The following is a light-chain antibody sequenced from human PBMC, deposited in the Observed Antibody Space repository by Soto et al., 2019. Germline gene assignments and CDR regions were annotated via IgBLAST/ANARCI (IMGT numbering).Light chain of an antibody. V-gene: IGKV1-5*03. J-gene: IGKJ1*01. CDR3: QQYNSYSCT. CDR1: QSISSW. CDR2: KAS. Sequence: DIQMTQSPSTLSASVGDRVTITCRASQSISSWLAWYQQKQGKAPKLLIYKASSLESGVPSRFSGSGTWTEFTLTISSLQPDDFATYYCQQYNSYSCTFGQGTKVEIK.